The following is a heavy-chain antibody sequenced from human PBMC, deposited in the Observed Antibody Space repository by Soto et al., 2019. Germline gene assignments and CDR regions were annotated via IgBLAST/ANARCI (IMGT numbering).Heavy chain of an antibody. CDR1: GYTLTELS. D-gene: IGHD1-26*01. CDR2: FDPEDGET. CDR3: ATPQWGSGSYYLSL. V-gene: IGHV1-24*01. J-gene: IGHJ4*02. Sequence: ASVKVSCKVSGYTLTELSMHWVRQAPGKGLEWMGGFDPEDGETIYAQKFQGRVTMTEDTSTDTAYMELSSLRSEDTAVYYCATPQWGSGSYYLSLWGQGTLVTVSS.